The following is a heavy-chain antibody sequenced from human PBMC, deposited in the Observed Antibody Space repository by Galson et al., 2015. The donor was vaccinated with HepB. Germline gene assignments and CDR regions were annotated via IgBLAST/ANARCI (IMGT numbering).Heavy chain of an antibody. CDR2: TYYRSTWFS. J-gene: IGHJ4*02. CDR3: AKGGARDSSSAYFDY. CDR1: GDSVSSNSAA. D-gene: IGHD6-6*01. V-gene: IGHV6-1*01. Sequence: CAISGDSVSSNSAAWNWIRQSPSRGLEWLGRTYYRSTWFSDYAVSVRGRITINSDTSKNRFSLQLKSVTPEDTAVYYCAKGGARDSSSAYFDYWGQGARVTVSS.